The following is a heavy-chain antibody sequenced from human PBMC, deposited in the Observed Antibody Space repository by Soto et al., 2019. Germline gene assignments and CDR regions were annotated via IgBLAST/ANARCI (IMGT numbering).Heavy chain of an antibody. J-gene: IGHJ5*02. Sequence: QVQLVESGGGVVQPGRSLRLSCAASGFTFSTHAMHWVRQAPGKGLECVANVSFDGSNKYYADSVKGRFTISRDNSKNTLYLQMSGLTPGDTAVYYCARDQTGITTAGGGRIDPWGQGTLVTVSS. CDR1: GFTFSTHA. D-gene: IGHD6-13*01. CDR2: VSFDGSNK. CDR3: ARDQTGITTAGGGRIDP. V-gene: IGHV3-30-3*01.